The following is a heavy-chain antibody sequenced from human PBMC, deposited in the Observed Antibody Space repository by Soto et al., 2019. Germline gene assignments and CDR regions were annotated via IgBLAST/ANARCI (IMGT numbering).Heavy chain of an antibody. CDR3: ARGLRDVDTAIPTLRYYYYYYGMDV. V-gene: IGHV4-34*01. CDR2: INHSGST. D-gene: IGHD5-18*01. CDR1: GGSFSGYY. J-gene: IGHJ6*01. Sequence: QVQLQQWGAGLLKPSETLSLTCAVYGGSFSGYYWSWIRQPPGKGLEWIGEINHSGSTNYNPSLKSRVTISVDTSKNQFSLKLSSVTAADTAVYYCARGLRDVDTAIPTLRYYYYYYGMDVW.